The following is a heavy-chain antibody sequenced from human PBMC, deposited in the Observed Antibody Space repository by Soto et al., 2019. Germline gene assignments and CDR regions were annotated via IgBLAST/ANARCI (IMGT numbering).Heavy chain of an antibody. CDR2: IYYSGST. D-gene: IGHD2-15*01. V-gene: IGHV4-30-4*01. Sequence: SETLSLTCTVSGGSISSGDYYWSWIRQPPGKGLEWIGYIYYSGSTYYNPSLKSRVTISVDTSKNQFSLKLSSVTAADTAVYYCAXNRVALAPNYYYYGMDVWGQGTTVTVSS. CDR3: AXNRVALAPNYYYYGMDV. CDR1: GGSISSGDYY. J-gene: IGHJ6*02.